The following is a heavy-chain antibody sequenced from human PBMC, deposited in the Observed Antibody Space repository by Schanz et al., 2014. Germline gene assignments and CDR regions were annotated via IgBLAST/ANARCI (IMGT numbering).Heavy chain of an antibody. J-gene: IGHJ4*02. D-gene: IGHD5-18*01. Sequence: QVFLAESGGGVVQPGRSLRLSCAASGFTFSQYGMHWVRQAPGKGLEWVAVISYDGTNEYYAESVKGRFTISRDNAKNTFYLYMNSLRNEDTAVYFCAKDRGDGYSNGIFQYWGLGTLVTVSS. CDR2: ISYDGTNE. CDR3: AKDRGDGYSNGIFQY. V-gene: IGHV3-30*18. CDR1: GFTFSQYG.